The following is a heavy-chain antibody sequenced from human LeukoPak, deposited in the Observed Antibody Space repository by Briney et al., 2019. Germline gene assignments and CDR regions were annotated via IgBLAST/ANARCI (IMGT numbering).Heavy chain of an antibody. V-gene: IGHV3-21*01. CDR3: ARDLQLEFRKYYYYYYGMDV. J-gene: IGHJ6*02. D-gene: IGHD6-13*01. Sequence: PGGSLRLSCAASGFTFSSYSMNWVRQAPGKGLEWVSSISSSSSYIYYADSVKGRFTISRDNAKNSLYLQMNSLRAEDTAVYYCARDLQLEFRKYYYYYYGMDVWGQGTTATVSS. CDR2: ISSSSSYI. CDR1: GFTFSSYS.